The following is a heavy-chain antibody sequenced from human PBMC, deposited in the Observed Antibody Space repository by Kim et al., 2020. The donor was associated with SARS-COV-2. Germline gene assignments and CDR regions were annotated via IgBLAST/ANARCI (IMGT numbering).Heavy chain of an antibody. D-gene: IGHD6-13*01. V-gene: IGHV5-51*01. Sequence: GESLQISCKGSGYSFTSYWIGWVRQMPGKGLEWMGIIYPGDSDTSYSPSFQGQVTISADKSISTAYLQWSSLKASDTAMYYCARHTTSTQQLVLSYYYYGRDVWGQGTTVTVSS. CDR3: ARHTTSTQQLVLSYYYYGRDV. CDR2: IYPGDSDT. CDR1: GYSFTSYW. J-gene: IGHJ6*02.